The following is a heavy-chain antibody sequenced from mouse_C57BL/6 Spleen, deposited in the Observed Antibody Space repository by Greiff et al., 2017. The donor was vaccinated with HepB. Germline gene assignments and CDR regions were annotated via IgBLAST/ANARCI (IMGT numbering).Heavy chain of an antibody. CDR1: GYTFTDYN. J-gene: IGHJ4*01. CDR2: INPNNGGT. Sequence: EVKLQESGPELVKPGASVKMSCKASGYTFTDYNMHWVKQSHGKSLEWIGYINPNNGGTSYNQKFKGKATLTVNKSSSTAYMELRSLTSEDSAVYYCARWKFYGSPYYAMDYWGQGTSVTVSS. D-gene: IGHD1-1*01. CDR3: ARWKFYGSPYYAMDY. V-gene: IGHV1-22*01.